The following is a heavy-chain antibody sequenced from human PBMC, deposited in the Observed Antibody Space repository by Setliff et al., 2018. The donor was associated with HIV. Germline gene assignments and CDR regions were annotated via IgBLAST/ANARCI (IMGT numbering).Heavy chain of an antibody. CDR2: IYRSGGS. Sequence: SETLSLTCAVSGYPITSDHSWGWIRQPPRKGLEWIGIIYRSGGSYYNPSLKSRLTISVDTSKNQFSLKLSSVTAADTAVYYCASEAWTSYRSSSGYYYYYMDVWGKGTTVTVSS. CDR1: GYPITSDHS. D-gene: IGHD6-6*01. J-gene: IGHJ6*03. CDR3: ASEAWTSYRSSSGYYYYYMDV. V-gene: IGHV4-38-2*01.